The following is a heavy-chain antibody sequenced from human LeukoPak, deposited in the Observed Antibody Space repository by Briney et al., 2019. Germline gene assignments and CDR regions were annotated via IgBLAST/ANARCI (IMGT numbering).Heavy chain of an antibody. D-gene: IGHD6-13*01. CDR2: LYTSGST. CDR1: GGSISSGSYY. Sequence: SETLSLTCTVSGGSISSGSYYWSWIRQPAGKGLEWIGRLYTSGSTNYNPSLKSRVTISVDTSKNQFSLKLSSVTAADTAVYYCAREDSSNWNWFDPWGQGTLVTVSS. V-gene: IGHV4-61*02. CDR3: AREDSSNWNWFDP. J-gene: IGHJ5*02.